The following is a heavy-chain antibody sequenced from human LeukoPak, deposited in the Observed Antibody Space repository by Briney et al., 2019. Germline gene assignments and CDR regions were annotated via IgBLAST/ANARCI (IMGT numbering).Heavy chain of an antibody. J-gene: IGHJ5*02. Sequence: GASVKVSCKASGGTFSSYAISWVRQAPGQGLEWMGGIIPIFGTANYAQKFQGRVTITTDESTSTAYMELSSLRSEDTAVYYCARGRMAKGFGWFDPWGQGTLVTVSS. CDR2: IIPIFGTA. V-gene: IGHV1-69*05. D-gene: IGHD5-24*01. CDR3: ARGRMAKGFGWFDP. CDR1: GGTFSSYA.